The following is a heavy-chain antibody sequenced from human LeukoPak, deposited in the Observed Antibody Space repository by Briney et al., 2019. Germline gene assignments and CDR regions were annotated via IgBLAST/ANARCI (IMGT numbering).Heavy chain of an antibody. Sequence: GGSLRLSCAASGFTFSSYAMSWVRQAPGKGLEWVSAISGSGGGTYYADSVKGRFTISRDNSKNTLYLQMNSLRAEDTAVYYCAKEPDDDYSNPYNWFDPWGQGTLVTVSS. J-gene: IGHJ5*02. D-gene: IGHD4-11*01. CDR2: ISGSGGGT. CDR3: AKEPDDDYSNPYNWFDP. V-gene: IGHV3-23*01. CDR1: GFTFSSYA.